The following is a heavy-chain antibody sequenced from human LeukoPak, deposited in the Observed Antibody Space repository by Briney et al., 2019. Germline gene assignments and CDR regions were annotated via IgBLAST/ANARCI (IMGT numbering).Heavy chain of an antibody. J-gene: IGHJ4*02. CDR2: ISSSGSTI. CDR1: GFTFNSYE. V-gene: IGHV3-48*03. CDR3: ARESYYYDSSGYYLVDY. D-gene: IGHD3-22*01. Sequence: SGGSLRLSCAASGFTFNSYEMSWVRQAPGKGLEWVSYISSSGSTIYYADSVKGRFTISRDNAKNSLYLQMNSLRAEDTAVYYCARESYYYDSSGYYLVDYWGQGTLVTVSS.